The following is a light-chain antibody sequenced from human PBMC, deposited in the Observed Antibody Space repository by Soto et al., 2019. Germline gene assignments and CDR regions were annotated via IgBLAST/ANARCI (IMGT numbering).Light chain of an antibody. J-gene: IGLJ3*02. Sequence: QSVLTQPPSVSGAPGQRAPFSCTGSNSNIGAGSDVHWYQHLPGRAPKLLISGNNNRPSGVSDRFSAFKSGTSASLAITGLQAEDEADYYCLSYDSSLSGWVFGGGTQLTVL. CDR1: NSNIGAGSD. CDR2: GNN. CDR3: LSYDSSLSGWV. V-gene: IGLV1-40*01.